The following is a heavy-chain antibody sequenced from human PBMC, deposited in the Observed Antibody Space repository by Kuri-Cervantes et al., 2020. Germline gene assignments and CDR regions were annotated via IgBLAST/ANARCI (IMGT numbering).Heavy chain of an antibody. CDR2: IIPIFGTA. CDR1: GGTFSSYA. J-gene: IGHJ6*03. CDR3: ARSIENEYCTNGVCYEGWYYYYMDV. Sequence: SVKVSCKASGGTFSSYAISWVRQAPGQGLEWMGGIIPIFGTANYAQKFQGRVTITADKSTSTAYMELSSLRSEDTAVYYCARSIENEYCTNGVCYEGWYYYYMDVWGKGTTVTVSS. D-gene: IGHD2-8*01. V-gene: IGHV1-69*06.